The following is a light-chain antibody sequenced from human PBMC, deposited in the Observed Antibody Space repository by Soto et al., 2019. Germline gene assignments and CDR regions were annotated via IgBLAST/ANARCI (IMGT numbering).Light chain of an antibody. CDR1: ESISNW. Sequence: DIQMTQSPSILSASVGDRVAITCRANESISNWLAWYQQKPVKAPQVLIYDASRLESGVPVRFSGSGSGTEFTLTISSLQPDDLATYYCQQYKSYSYTFGQGTNLEI. J-gene: IGKJ2*01. V-gene: IGKV1-5*01. CDR2: DAS. CDR3: QQYKSYSYT.